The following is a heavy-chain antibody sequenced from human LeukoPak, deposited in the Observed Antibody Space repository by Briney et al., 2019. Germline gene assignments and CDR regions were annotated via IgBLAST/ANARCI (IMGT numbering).Heavy chain of an antibody. CDR1: GFTFSDYF. V-gene: IGHV3-11*01. CDR2: INSDGNNI. CDR3: AKGEQTYYYDSSGYYPGY. J-gene: IGHJ4*02. D-gene: IGHD3-22*01. Sequence: GGSLRLSCVTSGFTFSDYFMNWIRQAPGKGPEWLSFINSDGNNIYYRDSVKGRFTISRDNSKNTLYLQMNSLRAEDTAVYYCAKGEQTYYYDSSGYYPGYWGQGTLVTVSS.